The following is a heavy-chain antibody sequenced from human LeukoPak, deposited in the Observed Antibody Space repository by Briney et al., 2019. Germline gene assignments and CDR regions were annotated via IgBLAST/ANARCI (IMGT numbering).Heavy chain of an antibody. CDR2: IRADGGEK. CDR3: ATSDSGPEN. Sequence: GGSLRLSCATSGFTFSNYWMNWVRQAPGEGLEWVAIIRADGGEKRYVDSVRGRFTVSRDNAKNSLYLQMISLRAEDTAVYYCATSDSGPENWGQGTLVTVSS. J-gene: IGHJ4*02. CDR1: GFTFSNYW. V-gene: IGHV3-7*01. D-gene: IGHD2-15*01.